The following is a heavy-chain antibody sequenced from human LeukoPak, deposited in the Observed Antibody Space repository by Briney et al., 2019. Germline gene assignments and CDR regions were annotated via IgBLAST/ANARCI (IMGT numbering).Heavy chain of an antibody. V-gene: IGHV4-31*03. CDR2: IYYSGST. D-gene: IGHD3-22*01. CDR1: GGSISSGGYY. Sequence: SETLSLTCTVSGGSISSGGYYWSRIRQHPGKGLEWIGYIYYSGSTYYNPSLKSRVTISVDTSKNQFSLKLSSVTAADTAVYYCARGYDSSGYYQKEFAFDIWGQGTMVTVSS. J-gene: IGHJ3*02. CDR3: ARGYDSSGYYQKEFAFDI.